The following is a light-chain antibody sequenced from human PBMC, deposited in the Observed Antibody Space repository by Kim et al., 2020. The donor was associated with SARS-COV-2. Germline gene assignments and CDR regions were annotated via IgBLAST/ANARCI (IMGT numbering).Light chain of an antibody. CDR2: EVR. J-gene: IGLJ1*01. CDR3: SSYAVSKNYV. Sequence: GQSVTTSGTGTSNAVGGHNYVSWYQPHPGKAPKLKIYEVRQRHPGVPDPFSGFKSGNRGSLIVPRLQAEDEADYYCSSYAVSKNYVFGTGTKVTVL. V-gene: IGLV2-8*01. CDR1: SNAVGGHNY.